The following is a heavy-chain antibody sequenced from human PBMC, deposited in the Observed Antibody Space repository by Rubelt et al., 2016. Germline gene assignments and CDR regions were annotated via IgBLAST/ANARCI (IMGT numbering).Heavy chain of an antibody. D-gene: IGHD6-13*01. Sequence: QVQLQESGPGLVKPSETLSLTCTVSGGSISSYYWSWIRQPPGKGPEWIGEINHSGSTNYNPFLKSRGHISVDTSKDQFSLELSSVTAADTAVYDWSRVATAYSSRPLRDYWGQGTLVTVSS. J-gene: IGHJ4*02. CDR3: SRVATAYSSRPLRDY. CDR1: GGSISSYY. V-gene: IGHV4-34*10. CDR2: INHSGST.